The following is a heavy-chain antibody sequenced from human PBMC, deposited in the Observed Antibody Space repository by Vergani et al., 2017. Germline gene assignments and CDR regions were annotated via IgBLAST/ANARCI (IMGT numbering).Heavy chain of an antibody. CDR2: IYYSGST. Sequence: QLQLQESGPGLVKPSETLSLTCTVSGGSISSSSYYWGWIRQPPGKGLGWIGSIYYSGSTYYNPSLKSRVTISVDTSKNQFSLKLSSVTAADTAVYYCACEYYYDSSGSFDYWGQGTLVTVSS. CDR1: GGSISSSSYY. CDR3: ACEYYYDSSGSFDY. V-gene: IGHV4-39*01. D-gene: IGHD3-22*01. J-gene: IGHJ4*02.